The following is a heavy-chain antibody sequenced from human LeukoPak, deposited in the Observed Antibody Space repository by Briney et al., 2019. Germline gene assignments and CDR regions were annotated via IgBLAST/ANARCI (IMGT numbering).Heavy chain of an antibody. Sequence: GGSRRLSCAASGFTFSSDAMSWVRQAPGKGLEWVSAISGRGGSTYYADSVKGRFTIARDNSKTNLYTQMNSLRAEDTAVYYCAKVRSIADYWGQGTLVTVSS. J-gene: IGHJ4*02. CDR1: GFTFSSDA. V-gene: IGHV3-23*01. D-gene: IGHD2-21*01. CDR3: AKVRSIADY. CDR2: ISGRGGST.